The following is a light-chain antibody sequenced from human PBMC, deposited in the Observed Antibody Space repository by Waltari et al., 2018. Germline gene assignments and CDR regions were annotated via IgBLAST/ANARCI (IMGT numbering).Light chain of an antibody. CDR2: GAS. J-gene: IGKJ4*01. V-gene: IGKV3-20*01. CDR3: QQYDISPLT. CDR1: QTVRTTY. Sequence: EILLTQSPGTLSLSPGDRATLPCRASQTVRTTYLAWYQQKPGQAPTLLIYGASSRATGIPDRFSGSGSGTDFSLTISSLEPEDFAVYYCQQYDISPLTFGGGTKVEIK.